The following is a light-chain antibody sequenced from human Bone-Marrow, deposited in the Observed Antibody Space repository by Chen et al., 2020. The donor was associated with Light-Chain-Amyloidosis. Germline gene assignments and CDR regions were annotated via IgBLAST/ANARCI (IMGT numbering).Light chain of an antibody. CDR3: QSADSSGTYEVI. Sequence: SYELTQPPSVSVSPGQTARITCSGDDLPTKYAYWYQQKPGQAPVLVIHRDTERPSGISERFSGSSSGTTATLTISGVQAEDEADYHCQSADSSGTYEVIFDGGTKLTGL. V-gene: IGLV3-25*03. J-gene: IGLJ2*01. CDR1: DLPTKY. CDR2: RDT.